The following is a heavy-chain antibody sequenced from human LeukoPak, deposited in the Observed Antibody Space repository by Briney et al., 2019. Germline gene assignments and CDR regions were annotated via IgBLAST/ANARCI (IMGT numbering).Heavy chain of an antibody. Sequence: ASVKVSYKASVGTFSRYAISWVRQAPAQGLEWMGGIIPIFGTANYAQKFQGRVTITADESTSTAYMELSSLRSEDTAVYYCARGGIAAAGTTGRILDYWGQGTLVTVSS. CDR2: IIPIFGTA. D-gene: IGHD6-13*01. CDR1: VGTFSRYA. J-gene: IGHJ4*02. CDR3: ARGGIAAAGTTGRILDY. V-gene: IGHV1-69*01.